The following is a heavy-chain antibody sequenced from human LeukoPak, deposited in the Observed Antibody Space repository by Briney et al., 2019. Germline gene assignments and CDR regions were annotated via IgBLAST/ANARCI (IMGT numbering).Heavy chain of an antibody. J-gene: IGHJ6*03. D-gene: IGHD2-2*01. CDR1: GYTFTSYD. CDR2: MNPNSGNT. CDR3: ERVNRKYQLQSVPLYYYYYLDG. V-gene: IGHV1-8*01. Sequence: ASVKVSCKASGYTFTSYDINLVRQATGQGLEWVGGMNPNSGNTDYAQKFQGRVTMTSNTSISTAYMELRSMRSEDTAVYYCERVNRKYQLQSVPLYYYYYLDGWGKGPTVTVSS.